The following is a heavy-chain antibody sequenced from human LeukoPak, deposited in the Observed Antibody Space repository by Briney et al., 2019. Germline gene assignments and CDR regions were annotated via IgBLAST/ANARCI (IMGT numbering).Heavy chain of an antibody. Sequence: PGGSLRLSCAASGFTFNNFGIHWIRQAPGKGLEWVALVRSGGTDKYYADSVKGRFTISRDNSKNMVYLQMNSLRVEDTAVYYCAKDRDDYGDDCWGQGILVTVST. V-gene: IGHV3-30*02. CDR2: VRSGGTDK. D-gene: IGHD4-17*01. CDR3: AKDRDDYGDDC. J-gene: IGHJ4*02. CDR1: GFTFNNFG.